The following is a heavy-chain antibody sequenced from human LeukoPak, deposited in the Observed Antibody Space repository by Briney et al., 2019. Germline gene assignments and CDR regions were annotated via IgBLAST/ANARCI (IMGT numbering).Heavy chain of an antibody. CDR3: ARYSNSSGGASYYLDY. V-gene: IGHV3-74*01. CDR1: GFTLRNYW. D-gene: IGHD6-6*01. CDR2: ISGDGGVT. Sequence: GGSLRLSCTASGFTLRNYWMHWVRQVPGKRLVWVSRISGDGGVTNYADSVQGRFTISRDNAKNILYLQINSLRSEDTAVYYCARYSNSSGGASYYLDYWGHGTLVTVSS. J-gene: IGHJ4*01.